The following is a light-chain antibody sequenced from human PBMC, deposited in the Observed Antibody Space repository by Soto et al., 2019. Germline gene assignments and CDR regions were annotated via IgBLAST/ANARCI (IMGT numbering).Light chain of an antibody. V-gene: IGKV3-20*01. CDR3: QQYGSSLFT. Sequence: EIGLTQSPGTLSLSPGERATLSCRASQSVSSSYLAWYQQKPGQAPRHLIYGASSRATGIPDRFSGSGSGTDFTHTISRLEPEDFAVYYCQQYGSSLFTFGPGTKVDIK. CDR1: QSVSSSY. J-gene: IGKJ3*01. CDR2: GAS.